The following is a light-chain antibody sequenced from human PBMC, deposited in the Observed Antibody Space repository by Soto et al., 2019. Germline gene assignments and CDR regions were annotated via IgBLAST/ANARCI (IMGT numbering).Light chain of an antibody. V-gene: IGKV3-15*01. Sequence: EIVMTQSPVTLSGSPGGRATLSFRASQSVSSNLAWYQQKPGQAPRLLISDAATRATGIPARFSGSGSGTEFTLTVSSLQSEDFAVYYCQQYIKWPITFGQGTRLEI. CDR1: QSVSSN. CDR3: QQYIKWPIT. J-gene: IGKJ5*01. CDR2: DAA.